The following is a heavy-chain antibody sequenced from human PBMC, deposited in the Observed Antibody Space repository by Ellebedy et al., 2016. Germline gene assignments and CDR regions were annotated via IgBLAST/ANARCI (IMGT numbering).Heavy chain of an antibody. D-gene: IGHD5-12*01. J-gene: IGHJ4*02. CDR3: ARDSGVDRGEYDY. V-gene: IGHV3-48*04. CDR1: GFMFSRYA. Sequence: GESLKISCAASGFMFSRYAINWVRQAPGKGLEWVSSISRSSTTIYYTDSVKGRFSISRDNANNLVYLQMNSLRAEDSAIYYCARDSGVDRGEYDYWGQGTLVTVSS. CDR2: ISRSSTTI.